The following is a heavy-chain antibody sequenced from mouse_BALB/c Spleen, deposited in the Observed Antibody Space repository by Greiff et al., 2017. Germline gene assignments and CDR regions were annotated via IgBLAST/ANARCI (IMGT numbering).Heavy chain of an antibody. Sequence: VKLMESGPGLVAPSQSLSITCTVSGFSLTSYGVHWVRQPPGKGLEWLGVIWAGGSTNYNSALMSRLSISKDNSKSQVFLKMNSLQTDDTAMYYCARIRGNSLYAMDYWGQGTSVTVSS. CDR2: IWAGGST. V-gene: IGHV2-9*02. J-gene: IGHJ4*01. D-gene: IGHD2-1*01. CDR1: GFSLTSYG. CDR3: ARIRGNSLYAMDY.